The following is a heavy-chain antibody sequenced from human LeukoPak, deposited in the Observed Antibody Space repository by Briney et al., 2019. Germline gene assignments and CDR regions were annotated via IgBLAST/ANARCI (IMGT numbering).Heavy chain of an antibody. V-gene: IGHV4-39*07. CDR3: ARGASIAAAVSYYYYGMDV. Sequence: SETLSLTCTVSGGSISSSSYYWGWIRQPPGKGLEWIGSIYYSGSTYYNPSLKSRVTISVDTSKNQFSQKLSSVTAADTAVYYCARGASIAAAVSYYYYGMDVWGQGTTVTVSS. CDR1: GGSISSSSYY. CDR2: IYYSGST. D-gene: IGHD6-13*01. J-gene: IGHJ6*02.